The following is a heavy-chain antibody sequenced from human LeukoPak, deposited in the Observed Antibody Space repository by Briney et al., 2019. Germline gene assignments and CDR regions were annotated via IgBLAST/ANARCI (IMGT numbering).Heavy chain of an antibody. D-gene: IGHD1-26*01. CDR2: ISSSGSTI. CDR1: GFTFSSYE. V-gene: IGHV3-48*03. CDR3: ARALHSGSYYGA. J-gene: IGHJ5*02. Sequence: QPGGSLRLSCAASGFTFSSYEMNWVRQAPGKGLEWVSYISSSGSTIYYADSVKGRFTISRDNAKNSLYLQMNSLRAEDTAVYYCARALHSGSYYGAWGQGTLVTVSS.